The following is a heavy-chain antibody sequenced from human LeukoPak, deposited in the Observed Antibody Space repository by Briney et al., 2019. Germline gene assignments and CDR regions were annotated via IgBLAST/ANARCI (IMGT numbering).Heavy chain of an antibody. Sequence: ASVKVSCKASGGTFSSYAISWVRQAPGQGLEWMGRIIPILGIANYAQKFQGRVTITADKSTSTAYMELSSLRSEDTAVYYCAREEIKGGSSSWYYFDYWGQGTLVTVSS. CDR2: IIPILGIA. V-gene: IGHV1-69*04. D-gene: IGHD6-13*01. CDR1: GGTFSSYA. J-gene: IGHJ4*02. CDR3: AREEIKGGSSSWYYFDY.